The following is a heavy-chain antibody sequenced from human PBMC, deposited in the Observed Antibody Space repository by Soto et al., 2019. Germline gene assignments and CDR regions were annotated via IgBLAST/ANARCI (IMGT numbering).Heavy chain of an antibody. J-gene: IGHJ6*02. D-gene: IGHD6-13*01. CDR2: IWYDGSNK. Sequence: PGGSLRLSCAASGVTFSSYGMHWVRQAPGKGLEWVAVIWYDGSNKYYADSVKGRFTISRDNSKNTLYLQMNSLRAEDTAVYYCAKDLHGTRRALYYYFGMDVWGQGTTVTVSS. CDR3: AKDLHGTRRALYYYFGMDV. CDR1: GVTFSSYG. V-gene: IGHV3-33*06.